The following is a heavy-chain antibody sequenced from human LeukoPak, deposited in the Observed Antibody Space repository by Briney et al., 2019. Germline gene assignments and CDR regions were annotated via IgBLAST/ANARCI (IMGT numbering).Heavy chain of an antibody. CDR2: ISGSSSYI. CDR1: GFTFSSYA. CDR3: ARGLGSSGYHRVY. J-gene: IGHJ4*02. V-gene: IGHV3-21*01. Sequence: GGSLSLSCAASGFTFSSYAMSWVRQAPGKGLEWVSAISGSSSYIYYADSVKGRFTISRDNAKNSLYLQMNSLRAEDTSVYYCARGLGSSGYHRVYWGQGTLVTVSS. D-gene: IGHD3-22*01.